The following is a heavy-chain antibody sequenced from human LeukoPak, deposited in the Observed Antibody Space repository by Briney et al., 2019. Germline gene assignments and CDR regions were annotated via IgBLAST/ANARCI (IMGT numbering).Heavy chain of an antibody. CDR1: GVSISSANYY. V-gene: IGHV4-61*02. Sequence: SQTLSLTCTVSGVSISSANYYWSWIRQPAGKGLEWIGRIYTSGSTNYNPSLKSRVTISVDTSKNQFSLKLSSVTAADTAVYYCTRVSVHGYSDYWGQGTPVTVSS. CDR3: TRVSVHGYSDY. J-gene: IGHJ4*02. CDR2: IYTSGST. D-gene: IGHD4-17*01.